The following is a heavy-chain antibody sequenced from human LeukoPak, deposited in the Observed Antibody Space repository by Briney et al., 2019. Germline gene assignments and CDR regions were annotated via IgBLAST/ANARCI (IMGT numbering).Heavy chain of an antibody. CDR3: SRHTPYYDFWIGYYSLPYFDY. V-gene: IGHV4-59*08. J-gene: IGHJ4*02. CDR2: IYYSGST. CDR1: GGSISSYY. Sequence: PSETLSLTCTVSGGSISSYYWSWIRQPPGKGLEWIGYIYYSGSTNYNPSLKSRVTISVDTSKNQFSLKLSSVTAADTAVYYWSRHTPYYDFWIGYYSLPYFDYWGQGTLVTVSS. D-gene: IGHD3-3*01.